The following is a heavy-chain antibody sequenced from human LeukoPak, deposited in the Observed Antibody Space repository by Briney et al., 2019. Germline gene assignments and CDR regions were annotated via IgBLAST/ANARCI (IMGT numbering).Heavy chain of an antibody. Sequence: GGSLRLSCAASGFTFSGYGMHWVRQAPGKGLEWVAIISYDGSNKYYADSVQGRFTISRDNAKNTLYLQMNSLRAEDTAVYYCARGYAGIDYWGQGTLVTVSS. CDR2: ISYDGSNK. V-gene: IGHV3-30*12. CDR3: ARGYAGIDY. J-gene: IGHJ4*02. D-gene: IGHD5-12*01. CDR1: GFTFSGYG.